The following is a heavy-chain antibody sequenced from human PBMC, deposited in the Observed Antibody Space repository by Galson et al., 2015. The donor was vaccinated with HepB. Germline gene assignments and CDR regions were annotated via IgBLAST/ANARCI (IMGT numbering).Heavy chain of an antibody. D-gene: IGHD3-10*01. CDR3: ARDRGYGSGSYSTWFDP. Sequence: SLRLSCAASGFTFSSYWMSWVRQAPGKGLEWVANIKQDGSEKYYVDSVKGRFTISRDNAKNSLYLQMNSLRAEDTAVYYCARDRGYGSGSYSTWFDPWGQGTLVTVSS. CDR1: GFTFSSYW. V-gene: IGHV3-7*03. J-gene: IGHJ5*02. CDR2: IKQDGSEK.